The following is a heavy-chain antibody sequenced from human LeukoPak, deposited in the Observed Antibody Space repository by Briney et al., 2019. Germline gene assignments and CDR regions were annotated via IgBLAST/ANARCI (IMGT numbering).Heavy chain of an antibody. CDR1: GFTFSSYA. J-gene: IGHJ4*02. D-gene: IGHD6-19*01. Sequence: GGSLRLSCAASGFTFSSYAMHWVRQAPGKGLEWVAVISYDGSNKYYADSVKGRFTISRDNSKNTLYLQMNSLRAEDTAVYYCARDQGVAGTPSGYWGQGTLVTVSS. V-gene: IGHV3-30*04. CDR2: ISYDGSNK. CDR3: ARDQGVAGTPSGY.